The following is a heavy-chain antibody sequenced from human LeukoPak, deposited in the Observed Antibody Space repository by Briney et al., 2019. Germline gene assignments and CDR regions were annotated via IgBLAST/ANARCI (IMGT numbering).Heavy chain of an antibody. CDR3: ARRAGAYSHPYDY. CDR1: GFTFSSYG. J-gene: IGHJ4*02. CDR2: IRYDGSNK. D-gene: IGHD4/OR15-4a*01. V-gene: IGHV3-30*02. Sequence: PGGSLRLSCAASGFTFSSYGMHWVRQAPGKGLEWMTFIRYDGSNKYYADSVKGRFTISRDNSKNTLYLQMNSLRAEDTAVYYCARRAGAYSHPYDYWGQGTLVTVSS.